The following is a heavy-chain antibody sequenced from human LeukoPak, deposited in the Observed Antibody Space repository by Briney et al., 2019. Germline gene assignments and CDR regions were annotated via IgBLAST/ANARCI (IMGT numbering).Heavy chain of an antibody. CDR2: IRYDGSNK. CDR3: AKDRTTVTPDY. CDR1: GFTFSSYG. V-gene: IGHV3-30*02. D-gene: IGHD4-17*01. Sequence: GGSLRLSCAASGFTFSSYGMHWVRQAPGKGLEWVAFIRYDGSNKYYADSVKGRFTISRDNSKNTLYLQMNSLRAEDTAVYYCAKDRTTVTPDYWGRGTLVTVSS. J-gene: IGHJ4*02.